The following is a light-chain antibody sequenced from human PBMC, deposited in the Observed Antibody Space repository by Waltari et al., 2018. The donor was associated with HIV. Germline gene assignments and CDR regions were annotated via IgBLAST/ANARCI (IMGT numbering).Light chain of an antibody. J-gene: IGLJ3*02. CDR3: QSADSSGTLGV. CDR2: KDK. V-gene: IGLV3-25*03. Sequence: YELTQPPSVSVSPGQTAKIICSGDELPDHYAHWYQQRPGQAPVLVIYKDKERPSGIPERFSGSSSGTTATLTISGVLEEDEADYYCQSADSSGTLGVFGGGTKLTVL. CDR1: ELPDHY.